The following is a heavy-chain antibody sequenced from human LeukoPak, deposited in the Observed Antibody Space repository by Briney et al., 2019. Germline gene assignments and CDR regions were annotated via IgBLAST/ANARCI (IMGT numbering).Heavy chain of an antibody. D-gene: IGHD3-9*01. CDR1: GFTFSNYA. V-gene: IGHV3-23*01. J-gene: IGHJ4*02. CDR3: AKENFDWKRIPYFDY. Sequence: PGVSLRLSCAASGFTFSNYARTWVRQAPGKGLEWVSAISGSGGSTYYRDSVKGRFTISRDNSKNTLYLQMNNLRADDTAVYYCAKENFDWKRIPYFDYWGQGTLATVSS. CDR2: ISGSGGST.